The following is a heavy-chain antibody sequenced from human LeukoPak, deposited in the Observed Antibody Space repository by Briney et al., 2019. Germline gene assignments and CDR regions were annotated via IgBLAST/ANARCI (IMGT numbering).Heavy chain of an antibody. J-gene: IGHJ4*02. CDR1: GGSISSYY. D-gene: IGHD3-22*01. CDR3: ARARHAGDSSGYYLDY. CDR2: IYYSGST. V-gene: IGHV4-59*01. Sequence: SETLSLTCTVSGGSISSYYWSWIQQPPGKGLEWIGYIYYSGSTNYNPSLKSRVTISVDTSKNQFSLKLSSVTAADTAVYYCARARHAGDSSGYYLDYWGQGTLVTVSS.